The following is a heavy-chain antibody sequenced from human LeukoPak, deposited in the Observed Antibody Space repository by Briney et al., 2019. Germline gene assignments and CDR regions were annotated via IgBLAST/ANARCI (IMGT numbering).Heavy chain of an antibody. V-gene: IGHV3-13*01. J-gene: IGHJ3*02. CDR2: IGTAGDT. CDR3: ARSHWNGIDDAFDI. Sequence: AGGSLRLSCAASGFTFSSYDMHWVRHATGKGLEWVSAIGTAGDTYYPGSVKGRFTISRENAKNSWYLQMNSLRAGDTAVYYCARSHWNGIDDAFDIWGQGTMVTVSS. D-gene: IGHD1-1*01. CDR1: GFTFSSYD.